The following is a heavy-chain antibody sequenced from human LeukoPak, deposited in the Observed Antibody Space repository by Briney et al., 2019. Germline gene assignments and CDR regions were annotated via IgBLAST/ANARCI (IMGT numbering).Heavy chain of an antibody. CDR1: GYTFTSYY. V-gene: IGHV1-46*03. J-gene: IGHJ4*02. Sequence: ASVKASCKASGYTFTSYYMHWVRQAPGQGLEWMGIISPSGGSTSYAQKFQGRVTMTRDTSTSTVYVELSSLRSEDTAVYYCARSRIAVAGPPSSWGQGTLVTVSS. CDR2: ISPSGGST. D-gene: IGHD6-19*01. CDR3: ARSRIAVAGPPSS.